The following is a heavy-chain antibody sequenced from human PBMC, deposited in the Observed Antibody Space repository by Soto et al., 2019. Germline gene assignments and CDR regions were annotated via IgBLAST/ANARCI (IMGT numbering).Heavy chain of an antibody. CDR2: ISGSGGST. CDR1: GFTFSSYA. J-gene: IGHJ5*02. Sequence: GGSPRLSCAASGFTFSSYAMSWVRQAPGKGLEWVSAISGSGGSTYYADSVKGRFTISRDNSKNTLYLQMNSLRAEDTAVYYCAKDPFMTTRLGWFDPWGQGTLVTVSS. V-gene: IGHV3-23*01. CDR3: AKDPFMTTRLGWFDP.